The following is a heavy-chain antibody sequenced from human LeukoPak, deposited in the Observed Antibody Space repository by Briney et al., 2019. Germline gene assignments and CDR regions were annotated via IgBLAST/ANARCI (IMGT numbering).Heavy chain of an antibody. J-gene: IGHJ6*03. D-gene: IGHD3-10*01. CDR2: IYSGGST. V-gene: IGHV3-53*01. CDR1: GFTVSSNY. Sequence: PGGSLRLSCAASGFTVSSNYMSWVRQAPGKGLEWVSVIYSGGSTYYADSVKGRFTISRDNAKNSLYLQMNSLRAEDTAVYYCARDFRGGFGELLYYYYYMDVWGKGTTVTISS. CDR3: ARDFRGGFGELLYYYYYMDV.